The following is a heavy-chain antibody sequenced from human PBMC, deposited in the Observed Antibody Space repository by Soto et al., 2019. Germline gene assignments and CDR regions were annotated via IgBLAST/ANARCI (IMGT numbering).Heavy chain of an antibody. Sequence: SETLSLTCTVSGASVSSGGYHWSWLRQQPGKGLEWIGYISNTGSTYYNPSLNSRVTISLDASENQFSLKLSSVTAADTAVYYCASLLRHFDPLSYLDYWGQGALVTVSS. CDR3: ASLLRHFDPLSYLDY. CDR2: ISNTGST. D-gene: IGHD3-9*01. J-gene: IGHJ4*02. V-gene: IGHV4-31*03. CDR1: GASVSSGGYH.